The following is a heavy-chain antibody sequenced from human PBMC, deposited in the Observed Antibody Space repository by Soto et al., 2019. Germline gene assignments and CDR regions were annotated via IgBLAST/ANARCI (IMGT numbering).Heavy chain of an antibody. CDR1: GYTFTSYG. V-gene: IGHV1-18*01. CDR3: ARDGYPTYSSGWYSSGY. CDR2: ISAYNGNT. Sequence: ASVKVSCKASGYTFTSYGISWVRQAPGQGLEWMGWISAYNGNTNYAQKLQGRVTMTTDTSTSTAYMELRSLRSDDTAVYYCARDGYPTYSSGWYSSGYWGQGTLVTVPQ. D-gene: IGHD6-19*01. J-gene: IGHJ4*02.